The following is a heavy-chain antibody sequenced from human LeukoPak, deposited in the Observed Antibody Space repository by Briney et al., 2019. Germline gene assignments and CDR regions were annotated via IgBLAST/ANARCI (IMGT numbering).Heavy chain of an antibody. CDR3: ARSPGDYYGSGRYYEVRLVP. V-gene: IGHV4-39*07. CDR1: GGSISSSSYY. D-gene: IGHD3-10*01. CDR2: IYYSGST. Sequence: SETLSLTCTVSGGSISSSSYYWGWIRQPPGKGLEWIGSIYYSGSTYYNPSLKSRVTISVDTSKNQFSLKLSSVTAADTAVYYCARSPGDYYGSGRYYEVRLVPWGEGTLVAVSS. J-gene: IGHJ5*02.